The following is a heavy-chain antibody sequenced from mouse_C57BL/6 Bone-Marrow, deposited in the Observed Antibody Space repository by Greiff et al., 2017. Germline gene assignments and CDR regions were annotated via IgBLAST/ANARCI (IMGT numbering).Heavy chain of an antibody. CDR3: ARDNYWYFDV. CDR2: ISDGGSYT. V-gene: IGHV5-4*01. CDR1: GFTFSSYA. J-gene: IGHJ1*03. Sequence: EVKLMESGGGLVKPGGSLKLSCAASGFTFSSYAMSWVRQTPEKRLEWVATISDGGSYTYYPDNVKGRFTLSRDNAKNNLYLQMSHLKSEDTARYYCARDNYWYFDVWGTGTTVTVSS.